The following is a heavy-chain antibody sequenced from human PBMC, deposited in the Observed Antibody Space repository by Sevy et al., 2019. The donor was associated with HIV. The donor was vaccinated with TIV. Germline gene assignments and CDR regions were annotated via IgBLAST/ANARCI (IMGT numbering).Heavy chain of an antibody. CDR1: GYTFSNYY. D-gene: IGHD3-10*01. V-gene: IGHV1-2*06. J-gene: IGHJ6*02. Sequence: ASVKVSCKASGYTFSNYYMDWVRQAPGQGLEWMGRINPNSGGTNYAQKFQGRVTMTRVTSIRTAYMELPRLRSDDTAVYYCARERITMVEGVFITTYYHYGMDVWGQGTTVTVSS. CDR3: ARERITMVEGVFITTYYHYGMDV. CDR2: INPNSGGT.